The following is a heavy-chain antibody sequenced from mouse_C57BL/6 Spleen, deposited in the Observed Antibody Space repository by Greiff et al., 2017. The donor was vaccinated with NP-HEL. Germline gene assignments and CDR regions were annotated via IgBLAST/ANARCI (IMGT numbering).Heavy chain of an antibody. CDR1: GYAFSSSW. Sequence: VQLQQSGPELVKPGASVKISCKASGYAFSSSWMNWVKQRPGKGLEWIGRIYPGDGDTNYNGKFKGKATLTADKSSSTAYMQLSSLTSEDSAVYFCARGDDGYSYAMDYWGQRTSVTVSS. CDR2: IYPGDGDT. J-gene: IGHJ4*01. D-gene: IGHD2-3*01. CDR3: ARGDDGYSYAMDY. V-gene: IGHV1-82*01.